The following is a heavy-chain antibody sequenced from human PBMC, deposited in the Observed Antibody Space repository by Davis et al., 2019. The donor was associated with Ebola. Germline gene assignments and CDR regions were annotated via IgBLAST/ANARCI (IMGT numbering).Heavy chain of an antibody. V-gene: IGHV1-3*01. CDR1: GYTFTHYA. D-gene: IGHD3-10*01. Sequence: ASVKVSCKASGYTFTHYAIHWVRQAPGQRPEWMGWINGGNGNRQYSQRIQDRVTITRDTSASTVYMELSSLRSEDTAVYYCASEGGLVRGVVITWKYGMDVWGQGTRVTVSS. CDR2: INGGNGNR. CDR3: ASEGGLVRGVVITWKYGMDV. J-gene: IGHJ6*02.